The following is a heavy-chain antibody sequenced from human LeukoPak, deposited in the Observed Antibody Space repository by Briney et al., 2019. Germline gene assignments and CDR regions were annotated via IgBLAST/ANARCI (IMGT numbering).Heavy chain of an antibody. J-gene: IGHJ4*02. V-gene: IGHV3-30*04. Sequence: GRSLRLSCAASGFTFSSYAMHWVRQAPGKGLEWVAVISYDGSNRYYADSVKGRFTISRDNSKNTLYLQMNSLRAEDTAVYYCARDYYYDSSGYYPVYWGQGTLVTVSS. CDR1: GFTFSSYA. CDR3: ARDYYYDSSGYYPVY. D-gene: IGHD3-22*01. CDR2: ISYDGSNR.